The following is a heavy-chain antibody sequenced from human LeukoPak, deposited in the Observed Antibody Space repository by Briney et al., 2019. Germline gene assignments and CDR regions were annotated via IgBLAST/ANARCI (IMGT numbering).Heavy chain of an antibody. CDR2: IYYSGST. CDR3: ARLVVPAARAYYYYYYMDV. D-gene: IGHD2-2*01. J-gene: IGHJ6*03. Sequence: SETLSLTCTASGGSISSYYWSWIRQPPGKGLEWIAYIYYSGSTNYNPSLKSRVTISVDTSKNQFSLKLSSVTAADTAVYYCARLVVPAARAYYYYYYMDVWGKGTTVTVSS. V-gene: IGHV4-59*08. CDR1: GGSISSYY.